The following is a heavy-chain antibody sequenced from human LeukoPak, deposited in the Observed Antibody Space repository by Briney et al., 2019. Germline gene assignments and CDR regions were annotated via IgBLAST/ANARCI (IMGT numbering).Heavy chain of an antibody. CDR3: SKDLAPYEIGGYYG. V-gene: IGHV3-23*01. Sequence: GGSLRLSCAASGFTFSNPTLSWVRQAPGKGLEWVSTITTSGDSTYYAVSVKGRFTTSRVKRKNPLYLQMNSLRAEDTAVYYCSKDLAPYEIGGYYGWGQGTLVTVSS. CDR2: ITTSGDST. CDR1: GFTFSNPT. D-gene: IGHD3-22*01. J-gene: IGHJ4*02.